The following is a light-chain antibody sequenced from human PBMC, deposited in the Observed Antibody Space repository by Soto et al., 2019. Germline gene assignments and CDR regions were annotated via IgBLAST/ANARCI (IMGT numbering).Light chain of an antibody. CDR3: ETWYVSVNARGV. CDR1: RSNIGNNA. V-gene: IGLV1-44*01. Sequence: QSVLTQPPSASGTPGQRVTISCSGSRSNIGNNAVSWYQQYPGTAPKLLIYNNNQRPSGVPDRYSASKCGTAASLAISGLHSEDEGDYYWETWYVSVNARGVFGGGVKPTGL. CDR2: NNN. J-gene: IGLJ3*02.